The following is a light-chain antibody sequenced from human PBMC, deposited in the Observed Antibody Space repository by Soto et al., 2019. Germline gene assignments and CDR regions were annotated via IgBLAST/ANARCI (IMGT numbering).Light chain of an antibody. Sequence: QSVLTQPPSASGSPGQSVTISCTGSSSDFGDYHYFSWYQQYPGTAPHLMIYDVIKRPSGVHDRFSGSKSGNTASLTVSGLQAEDEADYYCSSYGGHNNVLFGGGTKLTVL. CDR1: SSDFGDYHY. V-gene: IGLV2-8*01. CDR2: DVI. J-gene: IGLJ2*01. CDR3: SSYGGHNNVL.